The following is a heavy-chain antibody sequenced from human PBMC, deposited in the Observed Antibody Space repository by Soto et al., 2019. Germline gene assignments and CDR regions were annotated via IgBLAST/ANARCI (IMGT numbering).Heavy chain of an antibody. D-gene: IGHD6-13*01. V-gene: IGHV3-33*08. CDR2: IWYDGSNK. Sequence: PGGSLKLSCTASGFTFANYAMAWVRQAPGKGLEWVAVIWYDGSNKYYADSVKGRFTISRDNSKNTLYLQMSSLRAEDTAVYYCARDYMIAAQDGGMDVWGQGTTVTVSS. CDR3: ARDYMIAAQDGGMDV. CDR1: GFTFANYA. J-gene: IGHJ6*02.